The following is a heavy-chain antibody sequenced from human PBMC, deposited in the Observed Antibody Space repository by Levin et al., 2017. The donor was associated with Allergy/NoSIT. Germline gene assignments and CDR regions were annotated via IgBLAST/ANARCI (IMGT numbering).Heavy chain of an antibody. D-gene: IGHD6-13*01. J-gene: IGHJ4*02. V-gene: IGHV3-15*01. CDR3: TTYSSSWYYFDY. CDR1: GITFSNAW. Sequence: GESLKISCAASGITFSNAWMSWARQAPGKGLEWVGRIKSKTDGGTTEYAAPVKGRFTISRDDSKNTLYLQMNSLKTEDTAVYFCTTYSSSWYYFDYWGQGTLVTVCS. CDR2: IKSKTDGGTT.